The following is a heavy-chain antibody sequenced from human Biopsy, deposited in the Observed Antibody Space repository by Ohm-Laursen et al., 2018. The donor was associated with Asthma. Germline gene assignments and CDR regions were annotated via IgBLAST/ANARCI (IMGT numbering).Heavy chain of an antibody. V-gene: IGHV1-2*06. D-gene: IGHD3-16*01. CDR1: GYPFTDYY. J-gene: IGHJ2*01. CDR2: IDPNSGGT. CDR3: ARIKIRIGAGTDRYFDL. Sequence: VATVKISCKASGYPFTDYYVHWVRQAPGQGLEWMGRIDPNSGGTNYAQKFLGRVTMTRDTYVNTAFMVLGRLRSGDTAVYYCARIKIRIGAGTDRYFDLWGRGTLVTVSS.